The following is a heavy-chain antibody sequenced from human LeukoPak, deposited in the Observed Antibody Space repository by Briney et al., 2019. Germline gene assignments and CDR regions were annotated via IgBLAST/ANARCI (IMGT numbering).Heavy chain of an antibody. J-gene: IGHJ4*02. CDR1: GFTFSSYS. CDR2: ISSSSSYI. Sequence: GGSLRLSCTASGFTFSSYSMNWVRQAPGKGLEWVSSISSSSSYIYYADSVKGRFTISRDNAKNSLYLQMNSLRAEDTAVYYCAREYGSSPSSDYDFWSGYYKRVGYWGQGTLVTVSS. V-gene: IGHV3-21*01. CDR3: AREYGSSPSSDYDFWSGYYKRVGY. D-gene: IGHD3-3*01.